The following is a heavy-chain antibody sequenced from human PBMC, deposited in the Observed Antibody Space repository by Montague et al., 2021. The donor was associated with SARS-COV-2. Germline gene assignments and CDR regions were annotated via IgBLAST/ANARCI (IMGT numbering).Heavy chain of an antibody. CDR2: FYYAGGT. D-gene: IGHD4-17*01. CDR3: ARLYGSSFDY. V-gene: IGHV4-39*01. Sequence: SETLSLTCTVSGGSVSRISSHWGWIRQPPGKGLEYIGSFYYAGGTQYNPSLKSRVTISVDTSNDQVSLKMNSVTAADTAVYFCARLYGSSFDYWGQGTLVTVSS. J-gene: IGHJ4*02. CDR1: GGSVSRISSH.